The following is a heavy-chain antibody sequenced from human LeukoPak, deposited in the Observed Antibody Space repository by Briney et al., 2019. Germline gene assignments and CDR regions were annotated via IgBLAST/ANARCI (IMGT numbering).Heavy chain of an antibody. CDR3: ARAGHCSGGTCNEWFDP. CDR2: INTNTGNP. Sequence: ASVKVSCKASGYTFTTYAMNWVRQAPGQGLEWMEWINTNTGNPTYAQDFTGRFVFSLDTSVSTTYLQISSLKAEDTAVYYCARAGHCSGGTCNEWFDPWGQGTLITVSS. D-gene: IGHD2-15*01. CDR1: GYTFTTYA. V-gene: IGHV7-4-1*02. J-gene: IGHJ5*02.